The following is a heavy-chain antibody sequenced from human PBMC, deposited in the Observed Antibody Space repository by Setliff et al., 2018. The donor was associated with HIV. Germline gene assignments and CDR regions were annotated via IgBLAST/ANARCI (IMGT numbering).Heavy chain of an antibody. J-gene: IGHJ4*02. CDR2: MSSTGHTI. D-gene: IGHD1-26*01. CDR3: TRGGLVGAQSHFDY. Sequence: PVGSLRLSCAASGFTFSSYEFNWVRQAPGKGLEWLSYMSSTGHTIHYADSVKGRYTISRDYAKNSLYLQMDSLRPEDTAIYYCTRGGLVGAQSHFDYWGPGTLVTVSS. V-gene: IGHV3-48*03. CDR1: GFTFSSYE.